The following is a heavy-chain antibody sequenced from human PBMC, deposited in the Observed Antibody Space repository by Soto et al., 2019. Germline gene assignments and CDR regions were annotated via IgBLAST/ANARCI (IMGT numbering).Heavy chain of an antibody. J-gene: IGHJ6*02. Sequence: QVQLVQSGAEVKKPGASVKVSCKASGYTFTSYDINWVRQATGQGLEWMGWMNPNSGNTGYAQKFQGRVTMTRNTFIVAAYMELSSLGSEDTAVYCCARERTGATSMDVWGQGTTVTVS. D-gene: IGHD1-1*01. CDR1: GYTFTSYD. V-gene: IGHV1-8*01. CDR2: MNPNSGNT. CDR3: ARERTGATSMDV.